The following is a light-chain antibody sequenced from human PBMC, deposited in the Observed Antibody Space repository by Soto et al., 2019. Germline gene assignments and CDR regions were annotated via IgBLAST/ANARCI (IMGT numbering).Light chain of an antibody. CDR1: RSFASSY. J-gene: IGKJ1*01. Sequence: EIVLTQSPVTLSLSPGERATLSCRASRSFASSYLGWYQQKPGQAPRLLIYAASTRATGIPDRFSGSGSATDFTLTISRLEPEDSAVYYCQQYGSSQWTFGQGTKVEIK. CDR3: QQYGSSQWT. CDR2: AAS. V-gene: IGKV3-20*01.